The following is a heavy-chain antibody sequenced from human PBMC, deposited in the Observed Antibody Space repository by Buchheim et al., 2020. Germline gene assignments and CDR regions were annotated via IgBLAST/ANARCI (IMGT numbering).Heavy chain of an antibody. D-gene: IGHD2-21*02. CDR3: ARDCGGDCYGHYYGLDV. V-gene: IGHV4-59*12. Sequence: QVQLQESGPGLVKPSETLSLTCNVSGGSITGSYWSWIRQPPGKGLEWIGYVSASGDSIYNPSLESRVTMSVETSKNPFSPKLRSATAADTAIYYCARDCGGDCYGHYYGLDVWGQGTT. CDR2: VSASGDS. CDR1: GGSITGSY. J-gene: IGHJ6*02.